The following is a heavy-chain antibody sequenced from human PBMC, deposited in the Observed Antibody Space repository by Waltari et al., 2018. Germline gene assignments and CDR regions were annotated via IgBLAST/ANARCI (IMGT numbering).Heavy chain of an antibody. V-gene: IGHV3-21*01. J-gene: IGHJ6*02. CDR2: ISSSSSYI. Sequence: EVQLVESGGGLVKPGGSLRLSCAASGFPFSSHSMNWVRPAPGKGLEWVSSISSSSSYIYYADSVKGRFTISRDNAKNSLYLQMNSLRAEDTAVYYCARGKARRRPDGMDVWGQGTTVTVSS. CDR3: ARGKARRRPDGMDV. CDR1: GFPFSSHS.